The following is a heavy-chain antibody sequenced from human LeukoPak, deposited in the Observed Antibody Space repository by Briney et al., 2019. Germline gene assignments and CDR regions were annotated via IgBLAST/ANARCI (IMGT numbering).Heavy chain of an antibody. D-gene: IGHD2-15*01. Sequence: GGSLRLSCAASGFSVSGNYMSWVRQAPGKGLEWVSFIHTAGSTFYADSVKGRFTISRDNSKNTLYLQMNSLKAEDTAMYYCARGYCSGGSCSKFDYWGQGTLVTVSS. CDR1: GFSVSGNY. J-gene: IGHJ4*02. CDR2: IHTAGST. CDR3: ARGYCSGGSCSKFDY. V-gene: IGHV3-53*01.